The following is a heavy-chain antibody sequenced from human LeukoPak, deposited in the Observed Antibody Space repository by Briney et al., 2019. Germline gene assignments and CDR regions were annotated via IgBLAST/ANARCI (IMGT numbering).Heavy chain of an antibody. D-gene: IGHD4-17*01. CDR3: ARDAGLYGDYGRVVDAFDI. V-gene: IGHV4-34*01. CDR1: GGSFSGYY. Sequence: SETLSLTCAVYGGSFSGYYWSWIRQPPGKGLEWIGEINHSGSTNYNPSLKSRVTISVDKSKNQFSLKLSSVTAADTAVYYCARDAGLYGDYGRVVDAFDIWGQGTMVTVSS. J-gene: IGHJ3*02. CDR2: INHSGST.